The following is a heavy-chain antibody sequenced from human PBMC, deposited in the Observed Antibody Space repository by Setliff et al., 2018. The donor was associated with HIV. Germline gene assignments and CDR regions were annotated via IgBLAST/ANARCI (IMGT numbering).Heavy chain of an antibody. CDR1: GYSMSSGYY. D-gene: IGHD3-22*01. CDR3: ARSRTSSGYYGVTGYGMDV. CDR2: VYHTGST. J-gene: IGHJ6*02. Sequence: SETLSLTCGVSGYSMSSGYYWGWIRQPPGKGLEWIGNVYHTGSTYYNPSLKSRVTISVDTSEIQFSLKLNSVTTADTAVYYCARSRTSSGYYGVTGYGMDVWGQGTTVTVSS. V-gene: IGHV4-38-2*01.